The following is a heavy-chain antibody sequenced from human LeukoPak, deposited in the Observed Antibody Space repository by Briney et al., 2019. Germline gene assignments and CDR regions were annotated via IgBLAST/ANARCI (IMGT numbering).Heavy chain of an antibody. D-gene: IGHD3-9*01. CDR2: INPNNGDT. CDR1: GYTFINYY. Sequence: ASVKVSCKTSGYTFINYYMHWVRQAPGQGLEWMGWINPNNGDTDYAQRFQGRVTMTRDTSISTAYMELSSLRSDDTAVYYCARGSPTYYDILTGYYTRKDVVVVAHLDYWGQGTLVTVSS. V-gene: IGHV1-2*02. J-gene: IGHJ4*02. CDR3: ARGSPTYYDILTGYYTRKDVVVVAHLDY.